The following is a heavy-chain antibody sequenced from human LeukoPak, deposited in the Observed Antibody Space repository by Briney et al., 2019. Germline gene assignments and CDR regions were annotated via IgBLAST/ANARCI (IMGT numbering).Heavy chain of an antibody. J-gene: IGHJ4*02. D-gene: IGHD5-12*01. CDR3: ARGQADIAATMNY. CDR2: IYYSGST. CDR1: GGSISSYF. Sequence: SETLSLTCTVSGGSISSYFWNWIRQPPGKGLEWIGFIYYSGSTNYNPSLKSRVTISVDTSKNQFSLRLSSVTAADTAVYFCARGQADIAATMNYWGQGTLVTVSS. V-gene: IGHV4-59*01.